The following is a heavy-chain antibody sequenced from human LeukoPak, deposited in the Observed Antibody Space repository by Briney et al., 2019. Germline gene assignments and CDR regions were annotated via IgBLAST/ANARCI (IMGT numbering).Heavy chain of an antibody. CDR2: ISTSSSYT. Sequence: GGSLRLSCAASGFTFSDYYMSWIRQAPGKGLEWVSYISTSSSYTNNADSVRGRFTISRDNAKSSLYLQMNSLRAEDTAVYFCARADYGDYGGYYFDYWGQGTLVTVSS. CDR1: GFTFSDYY. CDR3: ARADYGDYGGYYFDY. J-gene: IGHJ4*02. D-gene: IGHD4-17*01. V-gene: IGHV3-11*06.